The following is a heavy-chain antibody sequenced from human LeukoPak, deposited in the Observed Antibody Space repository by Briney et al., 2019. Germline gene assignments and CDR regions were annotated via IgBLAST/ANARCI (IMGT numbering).Heavy chain of an antibody. D-gene: IGHD4-11*01. CDR2: IFYSGST. CDR1: GDSFTRSDYY. CDR3: ARDYRTGPTPPRFDY. J-gene: IGHJ4*02. V-gene: IGHV4-39*07. Sequence: SETLSLTCTVSGDSFTRSDYYWGWVRQPPGKRLEWIGSIFYSGSTYYNPSLKSRVTMSLDTSKNQFSLKLSSVTAADTAVYYCARDYRTGPTPPRFDYWGQGTLITVSP.